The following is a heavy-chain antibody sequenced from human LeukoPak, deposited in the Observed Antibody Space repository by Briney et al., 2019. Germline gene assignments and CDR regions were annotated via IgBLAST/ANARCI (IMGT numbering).Heavy chain of an antibody. Sequence: GGSLRLSCAASGFTFSSYAMHWVRQAPGKGLEWVAVISYDGSNKYYADSVKGRFTISRDNSKNTLYLQMNSPRAEDTAVYYCARARQWLAHDAFDIWGQGAMVTVSS. CDR2: ISYDGSNK. CDR1: GFTFSSYA. D-gene: IGHD6-19*01. CDR3: ARARQWLAHDAFDI. J-gene: IGHJ3*02. V-gene: IGHV3-30-3*01.